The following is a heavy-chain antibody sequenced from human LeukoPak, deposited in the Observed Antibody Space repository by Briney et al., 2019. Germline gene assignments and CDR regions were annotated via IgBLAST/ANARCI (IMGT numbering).Heavy chain of an antibody. D-gene: IGHD6-13*01. Sequence: GGSLRLSCAASGFTFSSYAMHWVRQAPGKGLEWVAVISYDGSCKYYADSVKGRLTISRDNSKNTLYLQMNSLRPEDTAVYYCARDSGYTKDYWGQGTLVTVSS. CDR3: ARDSGYTKDY. CDR1: GFTFSSYA. CDR2: ISYDGSCK. V-gene: IGHV3-30-3*01. J-gene: IGHJ4*02.